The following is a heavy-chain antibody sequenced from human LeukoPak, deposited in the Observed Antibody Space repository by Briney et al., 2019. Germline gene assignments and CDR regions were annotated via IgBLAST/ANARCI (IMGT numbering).Heavy chain of an antibody. CDR1: GGTFSSYA. CDR2: IIPIFGTA. Sequence: VASVKVSCKASGGTFSSYAISWVRQAPGQGLEWMGGIIPIFGTANYAQKFQGRVTITTDESTSTAYMELSSLRSEDTAVYYCARALGFGSSDAFDIWGQGTMVTVSS. V-gene: IGHV1-69*05. CDR3: ARALGFGSSDAFDI. J-gene: IGHJ3*02. D-gene: IGHD1-26*01.